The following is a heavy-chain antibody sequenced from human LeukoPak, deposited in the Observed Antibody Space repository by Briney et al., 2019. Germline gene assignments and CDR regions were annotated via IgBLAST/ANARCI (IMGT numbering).Heavy chain of an antibody. V-gene: IGHV4-30-4*01. CDR3: ARDLSDCGGDCYPYYFDY. J-gene: IGHJ4*02. D-gene: IGHD2-21*02. Sequence: PSETLSLTCTVSGGSISSGDYYWSWIRQPPGKGPEWIGYIYYSGSTYYNPSLKSRVTISVDTSKNQFSLKLSSVTAADTAVYYCARDLSDCGGDCYPYYFDYWGQGPLVTVSS. CDR1: GGSISSGDYY. CDR2: IYYSGST.